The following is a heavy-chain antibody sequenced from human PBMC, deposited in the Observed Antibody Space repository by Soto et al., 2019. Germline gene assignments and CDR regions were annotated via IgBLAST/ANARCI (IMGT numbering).Heavy chain of an antibody. J-gene: IGHJ6*02. V-gene: IGHV3-23*01. Sequence: GSLRLSCAASGLTFRSYALHWVRQTPGKGLEWVSAIGGSGGSTYYADSVKGRFTISRDNSKNTLYLQMNSLRAEDTAVYYCAKASGGSSYSGMDVWGQGTTVTVSS. D-gene: IGHD2-15*01. CDR1: GLTFRSYA. CDR3: AKASGGSSYSGMDV. CDR2: IGGSGGST.